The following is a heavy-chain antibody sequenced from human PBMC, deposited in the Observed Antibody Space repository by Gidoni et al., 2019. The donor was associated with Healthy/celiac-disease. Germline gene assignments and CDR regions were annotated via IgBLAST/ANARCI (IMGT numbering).Heavy chain of an antibody. D-gene: IGHD5-18*01. J-gene: IGHJ4*02. CDR2: ISYDGSNK. CDR3: AREYYEIQLWAQADY. V-gene: IGHV3-30-3*01. Sequence: QVQLVESGGGVVQPGRSLRLSCAASGFTFSRYAMHWVRQAPGKGLEWVAVISYDGSNKYYADSVKGRFTISRDNSKNTLYLQMNSLRAEDTAVYYCAREYYEIQLWAQADYWGQGTLVTVSS. CDR1: GFTFSRYA.